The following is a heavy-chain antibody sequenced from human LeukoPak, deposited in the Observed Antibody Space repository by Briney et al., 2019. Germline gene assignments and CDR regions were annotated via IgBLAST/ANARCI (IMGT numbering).Heavy chain of an antibody. V-gene: IGHV4-39*07. CDR2: IYYSGST. CDR1: GGSISSSSYY. J-gene: IGHJ3*02. CDR3: ARARPRAFDI. Sequence: SETLSLTCTVSGGSISSSSYYWGWIRQPPGKGLEWIGSIYYSGSTYYNPSLKSRVTISVDTSKNQFSLKLSSVTAADTAVYYCARARPRAFDIWGQGTMVTVSS.